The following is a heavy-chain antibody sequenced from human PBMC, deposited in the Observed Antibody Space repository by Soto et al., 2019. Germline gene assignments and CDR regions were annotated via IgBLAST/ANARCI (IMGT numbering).Heavy chain of an antibody. CDR1: GFTFDDYA. CDR3: ARGIGSYYYMDV. V-gene: IGHV3-9*01. Sequence: DVQLVESGGGLVQPGRSLRLSCAASGFTFDDYAMHWVRQAPGKGLEWVSGISWNSGSIGYADSVKGRFTISRDNAKNSLYLQMNSLRAEDTALYYCARGIGSYYYMDVWGKGTTVTVSS. J-gene: IGHJ6*03. D-gene: IGHD2-15*01. CDR2: ISWNSGSI.